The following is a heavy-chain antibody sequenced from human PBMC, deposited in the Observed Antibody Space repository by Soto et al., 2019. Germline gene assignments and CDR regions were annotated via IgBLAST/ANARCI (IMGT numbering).Heavy chain of an antibody. CDR2: IFWDGSNT. D-gene: IGHD4-17*01. Sequence: EVQLVESGGVVVQPGGSLRLSCAASGFTFDDYTMHWVRQAPGKGLEWVSLIFWDGSNTHYADSVKGRCTISRDNRKNSLYLQMDRLRTEDTALYYCAKDMAYGGNSGPFDYWGQGTLVTVSS. CDR1: GFTFDDYT. J-gene: IGHJ4*02. V-gene: IGHV3-43*01. CDR3: AKDMAYGGNSGPFDY.